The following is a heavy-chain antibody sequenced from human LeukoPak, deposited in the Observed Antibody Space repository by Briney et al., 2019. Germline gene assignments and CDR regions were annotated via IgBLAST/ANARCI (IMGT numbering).Heavy chain of an antibody. CDR1: GGSISSHY. CDR3: ARVVRVRVNDAFDI. CDR2: IYYSGST. Sequence: PSETLSLTCTVSGGSISSHYWSWIRQPPGKGLEWIGYIYYSGSTNYNPSLKSRVTISVDTSKNQFSLKLSSVTAADTAVYYCARVVRVRVNDAFDIWGQGTMVTVSS. V-gene: IGHV4-59*11. J-gene: IGHJ3*02. D-gene: IGHD3-10*01.